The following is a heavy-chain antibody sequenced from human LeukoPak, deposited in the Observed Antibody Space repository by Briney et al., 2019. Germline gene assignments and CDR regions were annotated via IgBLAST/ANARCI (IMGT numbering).Heavy chain of an antibody. D-gene: IGHD6-19*01. CDR2: IYTSGST. J-gene: IGHJ4*02. Sequence: PSETLSLTYTVSGGSISSYYWSWIRQPAGKGLEWIGRIYTSGSTNYNPSLKSRVTMSVDTSKNQFSLKLSSVTAADTAVYYCARDNIGQWLPEDYFDYWGQGTLVTVSS. CDR3: ARDNIGQWLPEDYFDY. CDR1: GGSISSYY. V-gene: IGHV4-4*07.